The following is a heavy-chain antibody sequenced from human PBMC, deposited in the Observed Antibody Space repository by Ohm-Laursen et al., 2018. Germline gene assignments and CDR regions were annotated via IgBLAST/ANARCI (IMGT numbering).Heavy chain of an antibody. V-gene: IGHV1-8*01. Sequence: ASVKVSCKASGYTFTSYDINWVRQATGQGLQWMGWMNPNSGNTGYVQKFQGRVTMTRNTSISTAYMGLSSLRSEDTAVYYCARARGNWKRDYYYAMDVWGQGTTVTVSS. CDR1: GYTFTSYD. D-gene: IGHD1-1*01. J-gene: IGHJ6*02. CDR2: MNPNSGNT. CDR3: ARARGNWKRDYYYAMDV.